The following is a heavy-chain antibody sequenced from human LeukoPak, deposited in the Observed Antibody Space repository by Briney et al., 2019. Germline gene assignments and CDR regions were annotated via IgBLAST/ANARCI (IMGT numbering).Heavy chain of an antibody. CDR1: GFTFDDYG. D-gene: IGHD3-22*01. J-gene: IGHJ3*02. V-gene: IGHV3-20*04. Sequence: GGSLRLSCAGTGFTFDDYGMSWVRQAPGKGLEWVSGINWNGGSTGYADSVKGRFTISRDNAKNSLYLQMNSLRAEDTALYYCARRDSRLNGAFDIWGQGTMVTVSS. CDR3: ARRDSRLNGAFDI. CDR2: INWNGGST.